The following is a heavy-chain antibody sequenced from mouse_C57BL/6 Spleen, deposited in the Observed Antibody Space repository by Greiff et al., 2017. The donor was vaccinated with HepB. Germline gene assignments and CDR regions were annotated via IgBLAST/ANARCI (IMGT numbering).Heavy chain of an antibody. Sequence: VQLQQSGPELVKPGASVKISCKASGYSFTSYYIHWVKQRPGQGLEWIGWIYPGSGNTKYNEKFKGKATLTADTSSSTAYMQLSSLTSEDSAVYYCARYHNTTVDDYWGQGTTLTVSS. J-gene: IGHJ2*01. D-gene: IGHD1-1*01. CDR3: ARYHNTTVDDY. V-gene: IGHV1-66*01. CDR1: GYSFTSYY. CDR2: IYPGSGNT.